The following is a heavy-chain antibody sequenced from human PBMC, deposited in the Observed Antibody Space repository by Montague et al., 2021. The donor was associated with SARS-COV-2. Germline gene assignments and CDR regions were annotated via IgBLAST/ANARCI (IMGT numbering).Heavy chain of an antibody. J-gene: IGHJ6*02. CDR1: GGSISSSSYY. D-gene: IGHD6-13*01. V-gene: IGHV4-39*07. CDR3: ARVGHQQLVRLSGMDV. Sequence: SETLSLTCTVSGGSISSSSYYWGWIRQPPGKGLEWIGSIYYSGSTXYNPSLKSRVTISADTPKNQFSLKLSSVTAADTAVYYCARVGHQQLVRLSGMDVWGQGPTVTVSS. CDR2: IYYSGST.